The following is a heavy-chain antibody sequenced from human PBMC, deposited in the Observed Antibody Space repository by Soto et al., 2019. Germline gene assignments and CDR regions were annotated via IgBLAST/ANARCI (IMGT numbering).Heavy chain of an antibody. CDR1: GGSVSSGSYY. V-gene: IGHV4-61*01. D-gene: IGHD1-26*01. CDR2: IYYSGST. Sequence: SETLSLTCTVSGGSVSSGSYYWSWIRQPPGKGLEWIGYIYYSGSTNYNPSLKSRVTISVDTSKNQFSLKLSSVTAADTAVYYCARDLKMATTAGFDYWGQGTLVTVSS. J-gene: IGHJ4*02. CDR3: ARDLKMATTAGFDY.